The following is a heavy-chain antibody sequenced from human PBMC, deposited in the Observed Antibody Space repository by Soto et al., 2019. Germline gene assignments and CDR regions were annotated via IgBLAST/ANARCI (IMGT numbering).Heavy chain of an antibody. J-gene: IGHJ4*02. Sequence: PSETLSLTCTVSGGSINSGGYYWSWIRQHPGKGLEWIGDIYYSGSTYYNPSLKSRLTISVDTSKNQFSLKLSSVTAADTAVYYCARDGGYGDYFDYWGRGTLVTVSS. CDR3: ARDGGYGDYFDY. CDR2: IYYSGST. D-gene: IGHD4-17*01. V-gene: IGHV4-31*03. CDR1: GGSINSGGYY.